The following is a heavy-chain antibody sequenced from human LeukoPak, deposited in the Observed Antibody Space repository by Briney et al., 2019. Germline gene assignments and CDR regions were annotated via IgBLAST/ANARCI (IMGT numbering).Heavy chain of an antibody. J-gene: IGHJ4*02. D-gene: IGHD1-26*01. CDR1: GFTFSSYA. V-gene: IGHV3-23*01. CDR2: ISAYGSST. CDR3: AKDLHSGSYYDY. Sequence: GGSLRLSCAASGFTFSSYAMSWVRQAPGKGLEWVSGISAYGSSTYYADSVKGRFTISRDNSKNTLYLQMNSLRAEDTAVYYCAKDLHSGSYYDYWGQGTLVTVSS.